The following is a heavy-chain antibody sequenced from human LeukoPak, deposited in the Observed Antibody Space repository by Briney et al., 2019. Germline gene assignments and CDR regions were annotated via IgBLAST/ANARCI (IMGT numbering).Heavy chain of an antibody. J-gene: IGHJ4*02. CDR2: ISGSGGST. V-gene: IGHV3-23*01. CDR1: GGSISSSSYY. Sequence: ETLSLTCTVSGGSISSSSYYWGWIRQPPGKGLEWVSAISGSGGSTYYADSVKGRFTISRDNSKNTLYLQMNSLRAEDTAVYYCAKERGEMATIFFDYWGQGTLVTVSS. CDR3: AKERGEMATIFFDY. D-gene: IGHD5-24*01.